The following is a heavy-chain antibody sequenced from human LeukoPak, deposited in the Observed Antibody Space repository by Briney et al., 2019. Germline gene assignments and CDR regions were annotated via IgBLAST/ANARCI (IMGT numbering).Heavy chain of an antibody. CDR3: ARGWTTVTTYRYYYYGMDV. V-gene: IGHV4-30-2*01. Sequence: SETLSLTCAVSGGSISSGGYSWSWIRQPPGKGLEWIGYIYHSGSTYYNPSLKSRVTISVDRSKNQFSLKLSSVTAADTAVYYCARGWTTVTTYRYYYYGMDVWGQGTTVTVSS. CDR2: IYHSGST. J-gene: IGHJ6*02. D-gene: IGHD4-17*01. CDR1: GGSISSGGYS.